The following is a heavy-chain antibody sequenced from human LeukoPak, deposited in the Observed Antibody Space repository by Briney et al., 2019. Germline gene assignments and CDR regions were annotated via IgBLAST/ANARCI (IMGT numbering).Heavy chain of an antibody. CDR1: GYTFTDYY. Sequence: ASVKVSCKASGYTFTDYYMHWVLQAPGQGLEWMGWINPNSGGTNYAQKFQGRVTMTRDTSISTAYMDLSRLRTDDTAVYFCARDVGYCSSTSCYAYLKTLNYFDYWGQGTLVTVSS. CDR3: ARDVGYCSSTSCYAYLKTLNYFDY. J-gene: IGHJ4*02. V-gene: IGHV1-2*02. CDR2: INPNSGGT. D-gene: IGHD2-2*03.